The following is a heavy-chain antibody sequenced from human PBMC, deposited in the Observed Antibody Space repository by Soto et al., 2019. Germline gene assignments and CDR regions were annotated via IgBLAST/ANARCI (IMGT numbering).Heavy chain of an antibody. CDR1: GFTLSSHG. J-gene: IGHJ4*02. D-gene: IGHD5-18*01. CDR2: VSYDGGTK. CDR3: VKEFGVAGSSYESFFDY. V-gene: IGHV3-30*18. Sequence: QVQLVESGGGVVQPGGSLRLSCAASGFTLSSHGMQWVRQAPGKGLEWVAVVSYDGGTKYHADSVKGRFTISRDNSKNTLYLQMNSLRAEDTAVYYCVKEFGVAGSSYESFFDYWGQGTLVTVSS.